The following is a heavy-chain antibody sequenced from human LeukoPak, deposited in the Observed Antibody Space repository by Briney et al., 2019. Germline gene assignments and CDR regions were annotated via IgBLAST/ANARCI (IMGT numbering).Heavy chain of an antibody. CDR2: IYPGDSDT. D-gene: IGHD2-2*01. CDR1: GYSFASFW. J-gene: IGHJ6*04. V-gene: IGHV5-51*01. Sequence: GESLKISCKGSGYSFASFWIGWVRQMPGKGLEWMGIIYPGDSDTRYSPSFQGQVTISADKSISTTYVQWSSLKASDTAMYYCAREGCTSTSCFGGMDVWGKGTTVTVSS. CDR3: AREGCTSTSCFGGMDV.